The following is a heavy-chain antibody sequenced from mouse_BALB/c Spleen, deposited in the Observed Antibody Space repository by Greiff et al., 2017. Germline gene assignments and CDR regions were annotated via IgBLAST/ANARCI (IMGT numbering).Heavy chain of an antibody. CDR1: GFTFSSFG. D-gene: IGHD1-1*01. CDR2: ISSGSSTI. V-gene: IGHV5-17*02. J-gene: IGHJ4*01. Sequence: EVQGVESGGGLVQPGGSRKLSCAASGFTFSSFGMHWVRQAPEKGLEWVAYISSGSSTIYYADTVKGRFTISRDNPKNTLFLQMTSLRSEDTAMYYCARDGSSLYAMDYWGQGTSVTVSS. CDR3: ARDGSSLYAMDY.